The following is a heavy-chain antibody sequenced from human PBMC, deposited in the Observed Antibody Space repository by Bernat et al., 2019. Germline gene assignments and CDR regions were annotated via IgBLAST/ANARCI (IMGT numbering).Heavy chain of an antibody. CDR1: GFTLNNAW. V-gene: IGHV3-15*01. J-gene: IGHJ4*02. D-gene: IGHD2-21*01. CDR2: SKSKFNGGTT. CDR3: ATDKQAGRTGIAVEGNFDY. Sequence: EVQLVESGGGLVKPGGSLRLSCAASGFTLNNAWMSWVRQAPGKGLEWLGRSKSKFNGGTTDYASPVKDRFTISRDDSKNTLYLQMNSLKTEDTALYYCATDKQAGRTGIAVEGNFDYWGQGTLVTVSS.